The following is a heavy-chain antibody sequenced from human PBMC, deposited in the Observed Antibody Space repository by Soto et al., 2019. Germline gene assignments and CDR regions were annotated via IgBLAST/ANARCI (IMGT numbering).Heavy chain of an antibody. CDR2: ISGSSDSA. V-gene: IGHV3-23*01. CDR3: ARHPVVTHLNYLDY. J-gene: IGHJ4*02. Sequence: EVQVLESGGGLVQPGGSLRLSCVASGFTFASYAMSWVRQAPGKGLEWVSAISGSSDSAYYADSVKGRFTISRDKSKNTLYLQMNSLTTDDTAIYYCARHPVVTHLNYLDYWGQGTLVTVSS. CDR1: GFTFASYA. D-gene: IGHD3-22*01.